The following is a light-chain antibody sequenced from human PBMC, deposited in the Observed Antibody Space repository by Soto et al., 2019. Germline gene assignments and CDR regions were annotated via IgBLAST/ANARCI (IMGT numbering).Light chain of an antibody. Sequence: DIQMTQSHSTLSASVGDRITITCRASQSVSRRLAWFQQKPGKAPKLLIYDASSLESGVPSRFSGRGSGTEFTLTISSLQPDDCATYYCHTYNSYSLHTFGQGTKVDIK. J-gene: IGKJ2*01. V-gene: IGKV1-5*01. CDR2: DAS. CDR1: QSVSRR. CDR3: HTYNSYSLHT.